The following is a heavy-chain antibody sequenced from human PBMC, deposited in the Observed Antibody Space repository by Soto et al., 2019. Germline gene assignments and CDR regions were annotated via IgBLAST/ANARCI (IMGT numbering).Heavy chain of an antibody. CDR3: ARNPVEMATIIPYYFDY. CDR2: IYYSGST. V-gene: IGHV4-30-4*01. Sequence: SETLSLTCTVSGGSISSGDYYWSWIRQPPGKGLEWIGYIYYSGSTYYNPSLKSRVTISVDTSKNQFSLKLSSVTAADTAVYYCARNPVEMATIIPYYFDYWGQGTLVTVSS. J-gene: IGHJ4*02. CDR1: GGSISSGDYY. D-gene: IGHD5-12*01.